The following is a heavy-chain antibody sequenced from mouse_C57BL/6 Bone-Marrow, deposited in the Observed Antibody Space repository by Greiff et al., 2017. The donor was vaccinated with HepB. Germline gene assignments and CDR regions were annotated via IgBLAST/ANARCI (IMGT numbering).Heavy chain of an antibody. CDR3: AWTTNYFDY. V-gene: IGHV1-81*01. D-gene: IGHD1-1*01. CDR2: IYPRSCNT. J-gene: IGHJ2*01. Sequence: VKLMESGAELARPGASVKLSCKASGYTFTSYGISWVKQRTGQGLEWIGEIYPRSCNTYYNEKFKGKATLTADKSSSTAYMELRSLTSEDSAVYFCAWTTNYFDYWGQGTTLTVSS. CDR1: GYTFTSYG.